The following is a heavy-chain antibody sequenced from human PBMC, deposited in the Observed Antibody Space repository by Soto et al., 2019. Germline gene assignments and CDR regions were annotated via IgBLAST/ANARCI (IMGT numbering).Heavy chain of an antibody. CDR3: VRSVGYCSGGSCYPWFDP. CDR2: IDNDGSAT. D-gene: IGHD2-15*01. CDR1: GFTFSGNC. V-gene: IGHV3-74*01. J-gene: IGHJ5*02. Sequence: PGGSLRLSCSASGFTFSGNCIHWVRRAPGKGLVWVSRIDNDGSATNYADSVKGRFTISRDNAKNTAYLQMNSLRDDDTAVYYCVRSVGYCSGGSCYPWFDPWGQGTLVTVSS.